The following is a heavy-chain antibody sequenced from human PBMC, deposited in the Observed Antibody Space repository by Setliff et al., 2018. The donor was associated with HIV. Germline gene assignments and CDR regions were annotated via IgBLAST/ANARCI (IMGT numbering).Heavy chain of an antibody. V-gene: IGHV4-59*01. J-gene: IGHJ4*02. CDR3: AGARDDDILTVYYPHYFDY. D-gene: IGHD3-9*01. CDR1: GASIPGYY. CDR2: IYYSGST. Sequence: SETLSLTCTVSGASIPGYYWSWIRQPPGKGLEWIGYIYYSGSTNYNPSLKSRVTLSVDTSKNQFSLKLSSVTAADTAVYYCAGARDDDILTVYYPHYFDYWGQGTLVTVSS.